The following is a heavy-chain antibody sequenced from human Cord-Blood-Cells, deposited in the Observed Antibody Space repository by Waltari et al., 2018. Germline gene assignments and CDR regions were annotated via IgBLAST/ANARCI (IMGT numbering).Heavy chain of an antibody. CDR2: INPNSGGT. CDR3: ARGAYCSSTSCYRGWFDP. V-gene: IGHV1-2*02. D-gene: IGHD2-2*01. Sequence: QVQLVQSGAEVKKPGASVKVSCKASGYTFTGYYMHWVRQAPGQGLEWRGWINPNSGGTNYAQKFQGRVTMTRDTSISTAYMELSRLRSDDTAVYYCARGAYCSSTSCYRGWFDPWGQGTLVTVSS. CDR1: GYTFTGYY. J-gene: IGHJ5*02.